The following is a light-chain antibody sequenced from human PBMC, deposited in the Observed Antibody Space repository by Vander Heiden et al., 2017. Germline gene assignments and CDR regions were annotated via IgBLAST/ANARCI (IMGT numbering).Light chain of an antibody. CDR2: DVT. Sequence: QSALTQPRSVSGSPGQSVTISCTGTSSNVGRYDFVSWYQQHPGKAPKVIIYDVTRRPSGVPHRCSGSKSGNTASLTIAGLQAEDEADYCCCSYAGNYTYVFGPGTTVTVL. CDR1: SSNVGRYDF. J-gene: IGLJ1*01. CDR3: CSYAGNYTYV. V-gene: IGLV2-11*01.